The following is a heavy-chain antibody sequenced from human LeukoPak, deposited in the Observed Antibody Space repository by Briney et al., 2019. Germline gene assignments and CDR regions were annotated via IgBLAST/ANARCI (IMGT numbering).Heavy chain of an antibody. CDR1: GVSFSNYNYY. D-gene: IGHD3-3*01. CDR3: ASQNNFDFWSGFFDY. Sequence: SETLSLTCTVSGVSFSNYNYYWGWIRQSPGKGLEWIGSIHYVGSTYYNPSLKSRVTISVDTSKNQFSLNLSSVTAADTAVYYCASQNNFDFWSGFFDYWGLGALVTVSS. J-gene: IGHJ4*02. V-gene: IGHV4-39*01. CDR2: IHYVGST.